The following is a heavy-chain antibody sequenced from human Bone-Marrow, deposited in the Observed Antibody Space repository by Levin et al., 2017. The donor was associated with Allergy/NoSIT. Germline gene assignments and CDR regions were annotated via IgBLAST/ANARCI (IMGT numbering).Heavy chain of an antibody. V-gene: IGHV3-30*18. CDR3: ANSPSLDY. Sequence: GGSLRLSCAASGFTFSSYGMHWVRQAPGKGLEWVAVISYDGSNKYYADSVKGRFTISRDNSKNTLYLQMNSLRAEDTAVYYCANSPSLDYWGQGTLVTVSS. CDR2: ISYDGSNK. CDR1: GFTFSSYG. J-gene: IGHJ4*02.